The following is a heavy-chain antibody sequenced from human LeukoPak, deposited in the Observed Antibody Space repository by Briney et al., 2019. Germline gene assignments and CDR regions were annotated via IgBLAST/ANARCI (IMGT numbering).Heavy chain of an antibody. V-gene: IGHV1-2*02. CDR1: GYTFTGYY. CDR2: INPNSGGT. D-gene: IGHD2-15*01. Sequence: ASVKVSCKASGYTFTGYYTHWVRQAPGQGLEWMGWINPNSGGTNYAQKFQGRVTMTRDTSISTAYMELSRLRSDDTAVYYCARAMKGRYCSGGSCYPYYYYGMDVWGQGTRVTVSS. J-gene: IGHJ6*02. CDR3: ARAMKGRYCSGGSCYPYYYYGMDV.